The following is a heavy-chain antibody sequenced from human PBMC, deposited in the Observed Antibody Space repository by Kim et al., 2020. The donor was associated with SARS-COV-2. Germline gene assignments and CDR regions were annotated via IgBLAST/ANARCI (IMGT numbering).Heavy chain of an antibody. CDR2: IKSKTDGGTT. CDR1: GFTFSNAW. CDR3: TTDVSILDIVVVPAAIDYHYSMDV. D-gene: IGHD2-2*02. J-gene: IGHJ6*02. V-gene: IGHV3-15*01. Sequence: GGSLRLSCAASGFTFSNAWMSWVRQAPGKGREWVGRIKSKTDGGTTDYAAPGKGRFTISRDDSKNTLYLQMNSLKTEDTAVYYCTTDVSILDIVVVPAAIDYHYSMDVWGQGTTVTVSS.